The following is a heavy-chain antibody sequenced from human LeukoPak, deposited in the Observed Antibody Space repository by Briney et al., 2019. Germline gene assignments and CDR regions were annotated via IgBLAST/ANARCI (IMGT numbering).Heavy chain of an antibody. J-gene: IGHJ4*02. D-gene: IGHD6-13*01. CDR3: AKGPPDSSNWYKRTEG. V-gene: IGHV3-23*01. CDR2: ISGSGDST. Sequence: GGSLGLSCAASGFTFSTYAMSWVRQAPGKGLEWVSDISGSGDSTHYADSVKGRFTISRDNSENTLYLQMNSLRVEDTAVYYCAKGPPDSSNWYKRTEGWGQGTLVTVSS. CDR1: GFTFSTYA.